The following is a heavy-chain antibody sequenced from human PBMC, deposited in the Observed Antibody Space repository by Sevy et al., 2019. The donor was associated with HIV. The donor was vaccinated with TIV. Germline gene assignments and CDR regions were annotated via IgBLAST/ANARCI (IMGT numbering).Heavy chain of an antibody. Sequence: GGSLRLSCAASGFAFSSYAMSWVRQAPGKGLEWVSAISGSGGSTYYVDSVKGRFTISRDKSKNTPYLQMNSLRAEYTAVYYCAKQPNVDTAMVAYFDYWGQGTLVTVSS. V-gene: IGHV3-23*01. J-gene: IGHJ4*02. CDR3: AKQPNVDTAMVAYFDY. CDR2: ISGSGGST. CDR1: GFAFSSYA. D-gene: IGHD5-18*01.